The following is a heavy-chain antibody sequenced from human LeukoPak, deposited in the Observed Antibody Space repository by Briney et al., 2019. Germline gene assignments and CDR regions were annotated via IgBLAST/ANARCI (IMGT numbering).Heavy chain of an antibody. CDR3: ARDGGYSSGWYSNYYYYGMDV. CDR1: GDSVSSNSAA. CDR2: TYYRSKLYN. J-gene: IGHJ6*02. V-gene: IGHV6-1*01. Sequence: SQTLSLTCALSGDSVSSNSAAWNWIRQSPSRGLEWLGRTYYRSKLYNDYAVSVKSRITINPDTSKNQFSLQLNSVTPEDTAVYYCARDGGYSSGWYSNYYYYGMDVWGQGTTVTVSS. D-gene: IGHD6-19*01.